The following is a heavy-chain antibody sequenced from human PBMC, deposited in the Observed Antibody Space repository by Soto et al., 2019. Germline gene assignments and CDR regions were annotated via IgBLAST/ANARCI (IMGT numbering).Heavy chain of an antibody. CDR3: ARARHPSPDTLMGY. CDR1: GFTFSDYY. Sequence: LRLSCAASGFTFSDYYMSWIRQAPGKALEWVSYISSSGSTIYYADSVKGRFTISRDNAKNSLYLQMNSLRAEDTPVYYCARARHPSPDTLMGYWGQGTLVTVSS. V-gene: IGHV3-11*01. D-gene: IGHD2-15*01. J-gene: IGHJ4*02. CDR2: ISSSGSTI.